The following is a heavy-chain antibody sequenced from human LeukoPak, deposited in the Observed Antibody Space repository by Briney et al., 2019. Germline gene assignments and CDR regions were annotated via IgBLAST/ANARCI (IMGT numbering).Heavy chain of an antibody. D-gene: IGHD6-6*01. J-gene: IGHJ4*02. CDR1: GGTFSSYA. V-gene: IGHV1-69*01. CDR3: AREADIAARGAYFDY. Sequence: SVKVSCKASGGTFSSYAISWVRQAPGQGLEWMGGIIPIFGTANYAQKFQGRVMITADESTSTAYMELSSLRSEDTAVYYCAREADIAARGAYFDYWGQGTLVTVSS. CDR2: IIPIFGTA.